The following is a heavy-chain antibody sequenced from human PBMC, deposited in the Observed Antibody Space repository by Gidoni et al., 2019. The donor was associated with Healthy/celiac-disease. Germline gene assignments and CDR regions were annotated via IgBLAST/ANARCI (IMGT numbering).Heavy chain of an antibody. CDR2: ISYDGSNK. Sequence: QVQLVESGGGVVQPGRSLRLSCAPSGFPFSSYAMHWVRQAPGKGLEWVAVISYDGSNKYYADSVKGRFTISRDNSKNTLYLQMNSLRAEDTAVYYCAREVPIWFGETGGWFDPWGQGTLVTVSS. J-gene: IGHJ5*02. D-gene: IGHD3-10*01. CDR1: GFPFSSYA. V-gene: IGHV3-30-3*01. CDR3: AREVPIWFGETGGWFDP.